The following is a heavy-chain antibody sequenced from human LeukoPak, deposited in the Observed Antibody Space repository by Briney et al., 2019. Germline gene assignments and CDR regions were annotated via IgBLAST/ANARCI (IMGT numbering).Heavy chain of an antibody. CDR1: GFTFSSYS. CDR2: ISSSSSYI. CDR3: AAQIGGYSSGWYIDY. Sequence: GGSLRLSCAASGFTFSSYSMNWVRQAPGKGLEWVSSISSSSSYIYYADSVKGRFTISRDNAKNSLYLQMNSLRAEDTAVYYCAAQIGGYSSGWYIDYWGQGTLVTVPS. V-gene: IGHV3-21*01. D-gene: IGHD6-19*01. J-gene: IGHJ4*02.